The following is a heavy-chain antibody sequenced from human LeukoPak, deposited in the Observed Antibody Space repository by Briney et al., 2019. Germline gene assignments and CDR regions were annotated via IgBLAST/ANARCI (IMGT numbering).Heavy chain of an antibody. Sequence: TSETLSLTYTVSGGSISSSSYYWGWSRQPPGKGLEWIGSIYYSGSTYYNPSLKSRVTISVDPSKTQFSLKLSSVTAADTAVYYCARHVINGGNMDVWGKGTTVTVSS. J-gene: IGHJ6*03. CDR3: ARHVINGGNMDV. CDR1: GGSISSSSYY. D-gene: IGHD2-15*01. V-gene: IGHV4-39*01. CDR2: IYYSGST.